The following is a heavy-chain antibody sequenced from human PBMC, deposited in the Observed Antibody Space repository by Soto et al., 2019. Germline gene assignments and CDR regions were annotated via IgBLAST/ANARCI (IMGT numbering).Heavy chain of an antibody. Sequence: EVQLVESGGVVVQPGGSLRLSCAASGFTFDDYSMHWVRQTPGKGLEWISLIFWDGGTAYYADSVKGRFTTSRDNSKNTLYLQMHSLRSDATALYYCAKSGGEYYFDYWGQGTLVTVSS. D-gene: IGHD2-21*01. J-gene: IGHJ4*02. CDR1: GFTFDDYS. V-gene: IGHV3-43*01. CDR2: IFWDGGTA. CDR3: AKSGGEYYFDY.